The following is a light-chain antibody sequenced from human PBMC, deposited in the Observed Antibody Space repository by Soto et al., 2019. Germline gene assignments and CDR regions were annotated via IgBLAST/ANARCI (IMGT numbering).Light chain of an antibody. Sequence: QTVVTQPPSVSGTPGQRVTISCSGSSSNVGSNTVHWYQQVPGTAPKLLIFNNNQRPSGVPDRFSGSTSGTSASLAISGLQSEDESDYYCATWDDSLNAYVFGTGTKPTVL. J-gene: IGLJ1*01. CDR2: NNN. V-gene: IGLV1-44*01. CDR1: SSNVGSNT. CDR3: ATWDDSLNAYV.